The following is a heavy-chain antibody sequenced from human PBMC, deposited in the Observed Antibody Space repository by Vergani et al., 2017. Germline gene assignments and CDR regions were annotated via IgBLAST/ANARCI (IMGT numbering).Heavy chain of an antibody. D-gene: IGHD3-10*01. CDR1: GGTFSSYA. V-gene: IGHV1-69*04. Sequence: QVQLVQSGAEVKKPGASVKVSCKASGGTFSSYAISWVRQAPGQGLEWMGRIIPILGIANYAQKFQGRVTMTTDTSTSTAYMELRSLRSDDTAGYYCARVGEGSGSYYLLWYYYYGMDVWGQGTTVTVSS. J-gene: IGHJ6*02. CDR3: ARVGEGSGSYYLLWYYYYGMDV. CDR2: IIPILGIA.